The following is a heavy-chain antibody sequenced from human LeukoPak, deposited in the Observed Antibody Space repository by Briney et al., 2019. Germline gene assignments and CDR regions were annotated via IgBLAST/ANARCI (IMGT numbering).Heavy chain of an antibody. V-gene: IGHV1-69*13. J-gene: IGHJ6*03. Sequence: GASVKVPCKASGGTFSSYAISWVRQAPGQGLEWMGGIIPIFGTANYAQKFQGRVTITADESTSTAYMELSSLRSEDTAVYYCAKGTSNYYYYYMDVWGKGTTVTISS. CDR3: AKGTSNYYYYYMDV. D-gene: IGHD2-2*01. CDR1: GGTFSSYA. CDR2: IIPIFGTA.